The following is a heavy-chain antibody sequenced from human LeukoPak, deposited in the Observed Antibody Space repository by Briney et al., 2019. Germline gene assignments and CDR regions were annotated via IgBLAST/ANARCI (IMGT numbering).Heavy chain of an antibody. Sequence: GGSLRLSCAASEFTFSTYSMNWVRQAPGKGLEWVSTISSGSSYIYYADSVKGRFTISRDNAKNSLYLQMNSLRAEDTAVYYCARAAGEMATIRYWGQGTLVTVSS. V-gene: IGHV3-21*01. CDR2: ISSGSSYI. J-gene: IGHJ4*02. CDR3: ARAAGEMATIRY. CDR1: EFTFSTYS. D-gene: IGHD5-24*01.